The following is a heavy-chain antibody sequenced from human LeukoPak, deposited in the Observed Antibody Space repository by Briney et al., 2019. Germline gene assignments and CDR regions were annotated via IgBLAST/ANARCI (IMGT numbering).Heavy chain of an antibody. Sequence: GGSLRLSCAASGFTFSSYWMSWVRQAPGKGLEWVANIKQDGSEKYYVDSVKGRFTISRDNAKNSLYLQMNSLRAEDTAVYSCAGGHYDFSYFDYWGQGTLVTVSS. CDR2: IKQDGSEK. CDR1: GFTFSSYW. D-gene: IGHD3-3*01. J-gene: IGHJ4*02. V-gene: IGHV3-7*01. CDR3: AGGHYDFSYFDY.